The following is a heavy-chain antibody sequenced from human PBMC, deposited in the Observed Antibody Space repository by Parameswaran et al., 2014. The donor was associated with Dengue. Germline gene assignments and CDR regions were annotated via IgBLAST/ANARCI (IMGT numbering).Heavy chain of an antibody. D-gene: IGHD3-10*01. J-gene: IGHJ6*02. CDR3: AREITMVRVMDV. Sequence: RWIRQPQEGLEWVSVIYSGGSTYYADSVKGRFTISRDNSKNTLYLQMNSLRAEDTAVYYCAREITMVRVMDVWGQGTTVTVSS. V-gene: IGHV3-53*01. CDR2: IYSGGST.